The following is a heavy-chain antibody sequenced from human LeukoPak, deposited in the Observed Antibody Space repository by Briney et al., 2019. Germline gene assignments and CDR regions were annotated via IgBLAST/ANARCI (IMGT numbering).Heavy chain of an antibody. CDR1: GYSFTSYW. Sequence: GESLKISCKGSGYSFTSYWIGWVRQMPGKGLEWMGIIYPGDSDTRYSPSFQGQVTISADKSISTAYLQWSSLKASDTAMYYCARRLGRWLTTERSYYFDYWGQGTLVTVSS. V-gene: IGHV5-51*01. J-gene: IGHJ4*02. CDR3: ARRLGRWLTTERSYYFDY. CDR2: IYPGDSDT. D-gene: IGHD6-19*01.